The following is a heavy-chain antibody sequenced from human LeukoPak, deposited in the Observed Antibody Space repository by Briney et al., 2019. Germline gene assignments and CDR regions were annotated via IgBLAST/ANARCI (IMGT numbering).Heavy chain of an antibody. CDR2: IGSSSDTI. V-gene: IGHV3-48*01. J-gene: IGHJ4*02. D-gene: IGHD5-18*01. CDR1: GFTFSSYT. Sequence: GGSLRLSCAASGFTFSSYTMNWVRQAPGKGLEWVSYIGSSSDTIYYADSVKGRFTISRDNAKNSLYLQMNSLRVEDTAVYYCASSGYSYGPAAYYFDYWGQGTLVTVSS. CDR3: ASSGYSYGPAAYYFDY.